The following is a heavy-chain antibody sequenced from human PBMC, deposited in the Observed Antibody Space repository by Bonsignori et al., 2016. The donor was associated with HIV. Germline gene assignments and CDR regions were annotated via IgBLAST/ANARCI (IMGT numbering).Heavy chain of an antibody. J-gene: IGHJ4*02. D-gene: IGHD2-15*01. CDR2: FDPEEDET. CDR1: GYSVTELS. Sequence: QVQLVQSGAEVKKPGASVKVSCKVSGYSVTELSIHWVRQSPGKGFEWMGGFDPEEDETIYAQKFQGRVTMTEDTSTDTAYMELSSLRSEDTAVYFCAIDRGCSGGLCPGFYFDFWGPGNP. V-gene: IGHV1-24*01. CDR3: AIDRGCSGGLCPGFYFDF.